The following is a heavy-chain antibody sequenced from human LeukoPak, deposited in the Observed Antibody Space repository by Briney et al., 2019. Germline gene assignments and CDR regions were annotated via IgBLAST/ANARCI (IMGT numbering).Heavy chain of an antibody. D-gene: IGHD6-13*01. Sequence: ASVKVSCKASGYTFTGYYMHWVRQAPGQGLEWMGWINPNSGGTNYAQKFQGRVTMTRGTSTSTVYMELSSLRSEDTAVYYCARSGCGDSSSCPLRYWGQGTLVTVSS. V-gene: IGHV1-2*02. CDR2: INPNSGGT. CDR3: ARSGCGDSSSCPLRY. CDR1: GYTFTGYY. J-gene: IGHJ4*02.